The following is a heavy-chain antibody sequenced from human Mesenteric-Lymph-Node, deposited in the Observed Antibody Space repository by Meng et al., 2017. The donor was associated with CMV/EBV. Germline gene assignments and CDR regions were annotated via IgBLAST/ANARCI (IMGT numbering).Heavy chain of an antibody. Sequence: GESLKISCAASGFTFNTYAMTWVRQAPGKGLEWVSSISSSSSYIKYADSVKGRFTISRDNAKNSLYLQMNSLRAEDTAIYYCARENVNDYGDYVWDYWGQGTLVTVSS. J-gene: IGHJ4*02. CDR1: GFTFNTYA. V-gene: IGHV3-21*01. CDR2: ISSSSSYI. D-gene: IGHD4-17*01. CDR3: ARENVNDYGDYVWDY.